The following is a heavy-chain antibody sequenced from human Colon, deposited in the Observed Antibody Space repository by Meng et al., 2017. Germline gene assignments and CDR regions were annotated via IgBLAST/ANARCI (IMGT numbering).Heavy chain of an antibody. J-gene: IGHJ3*02. Sequence: SETLSLTCSVSGGSISSNTYYWGWIRQPPGKGLEWIGSIYYSGSTYYNPTLKSRVTISVDTSKNQFSLKLTSVTAAETAVYYCARAGMSFDIWGQGTMVTVSS. CDR1: GGSISSNTYY. V-gene: IGHV4-39*07. CDR2: IYYSGST. CDR3: ARAGMSFDI.